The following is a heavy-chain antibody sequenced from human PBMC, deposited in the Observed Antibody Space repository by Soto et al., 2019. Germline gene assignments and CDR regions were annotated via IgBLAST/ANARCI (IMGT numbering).Heavy chain of an antibody. V-gene: IGHV1-69*12. CDR3: ARHDCISSSCYYYYYYSMDV. Sequence: QVQLVQSGAEVKKPGSSVKVSCKTSGGTFSSYAISWVRQATGQGLEWMGGIIPIFDTANYAQKFQGRVTITADESTSTAYRELSSLRAEDTAVYYCARHDCISSSCYYYYYYSMDVWGQGTTVTVSS. D-gene: IGHD2-2*01. CDR1: GGTFSSYA. J-gene: IGHJ6*02. CDR2: IIPIFDTA.